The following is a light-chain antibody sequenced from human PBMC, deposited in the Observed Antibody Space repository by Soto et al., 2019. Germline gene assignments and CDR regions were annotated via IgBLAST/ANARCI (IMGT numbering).Light chain of an antibody. CDR2: TNN. Sequence: QSVLTQPPSASGTPGQRVTISCSGSSSNIGSNTVNSYHQLPGTATKFLIYTNNQRPSGVADRFSGSKSGTSASLAISGRQSADEADYYCAAWDESLNGGLFGGGTKLTVL. CDR3: AAWDESLNGGL. V-gene: IGLV1-44*01. CDR1: SSNIGSNT. J-gene: IGLJ2*01.